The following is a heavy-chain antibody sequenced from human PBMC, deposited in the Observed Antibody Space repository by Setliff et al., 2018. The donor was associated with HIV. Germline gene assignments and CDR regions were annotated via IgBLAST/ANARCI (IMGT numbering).Heavy chain of an antibody. CDR1: GFTFSSYA. V-gene: IGHV3-23*01. Sequence: GGSLRLSCVVSGFTFSSYARSWVRQAPGKGLEWVSVISGSGGSTHYAGSEKGRFTISRDTSKQTLYLQMNSLRAEDTAVYYCAKDSSTTVTQNWFDPWGQGTLVTVSS. D-gene: IGHD4-17*01. J-gene: IGHJ5*02. CDR3: AKDSSTTVTQNWFDP. CDR2: ISGSGGST.